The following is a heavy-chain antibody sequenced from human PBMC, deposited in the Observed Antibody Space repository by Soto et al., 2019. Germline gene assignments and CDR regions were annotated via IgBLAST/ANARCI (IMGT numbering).Heavy chain of an antibody. V-gene: IGHV3-48*01. Sequence: EVQLVGSGGGLVQPGGSLRLSCAASGFTFSSYSMNWVRQAPGEGLGWVSYISSSSSTIYYADSVKGRFTISRDNAKNSLYLQMNSLRAEDTAVYYCAREDCSSTSCYAGVDYWGQGTLVTVSS. CDR3: AREDCSSTSCYAGVDY. D-gene: IGHD2-2*01. CDR2: ISSSSSTI. J-gene: IGHJ4*02. CDR1: GFTFSSYS.